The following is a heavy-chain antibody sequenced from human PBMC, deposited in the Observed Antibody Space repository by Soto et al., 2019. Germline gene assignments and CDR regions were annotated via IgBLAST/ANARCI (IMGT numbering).Heavy chain of an antibody. CDR3: ARARDFRIDS. CDR2: ISNIGNT. J-gene: IGHJ5*01. V-gene: IGHV4-61*01. CDR1: GVSVSARNNF. Sequence: SETLSLTCTVSGVSVSARNNFWTWIRQPPGKGLEWIGHISNIGNTDYNPSLRSRITTSLDTSRNQFSLTLNSLTAADTAIYYCARARDFRIDSWGQGTLVTVSS.